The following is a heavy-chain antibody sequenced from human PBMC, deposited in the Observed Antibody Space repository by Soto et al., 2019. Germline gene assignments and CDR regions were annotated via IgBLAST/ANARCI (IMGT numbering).Heavy chain of an antibody. V-gene: IGHV4-59*12. CDR3: ARVAGSGWYDA. CDR2: IYYRGST. Sequence: SETLSLTSPVSGGSISGYYGGWIRQSPGKGLEYIGYIYYRGSTNYNPSLKSRVTISLDLSKNQFSLNLNSVTAADTAVYYCARVAGSGWYDAWGQGTLVTVSS. J-gene: IGHJ5*02. D-gene: IGHD6-19*01. CDR1: GGSISGYY.